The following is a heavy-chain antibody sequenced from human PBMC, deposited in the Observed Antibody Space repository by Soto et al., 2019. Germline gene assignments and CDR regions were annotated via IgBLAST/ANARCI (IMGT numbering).Heavy chain of an antibody. CDR2: IYLGDSDT. J-gene: IGHJ6*02. CDR1: GYGFTSSW. D-gene: IGHD2-21*02. V-gene: IGHV5-51*01. CDR3: ARQYCSGDCYSDYYYGMDV. Sequence: PGESLKISCEGSGYGFTSSWIAWVRQMPGKGLEWMGIIYLGDSDTRYSPSFQGQVTISVDKSISTAYLQWSGLKASDTAMYYCARQYCSGDCYSDYYYGMDVWGQGTTVTVSS.